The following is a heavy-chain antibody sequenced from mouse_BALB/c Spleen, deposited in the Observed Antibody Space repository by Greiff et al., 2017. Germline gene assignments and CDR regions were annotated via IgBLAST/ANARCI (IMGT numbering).Heavy chain of an antibody. CDR3: ARQHYAMDY. V-gene: IGHV14-1*02. Sequence: EVKLVESGAELVRPGALVKLSCKASGFNIKDYYMHWVKQRPEQGLEWIGWIDPENGNTIYDPKFQGKASITADTSSNTAYLQLSSLTSEDTAVYYCARQHYAMDYWGQGTSVTVSS. CDR1: GFNIKDYY. CDR2: IDPENGNT. J-gene: IGHJ4*01.